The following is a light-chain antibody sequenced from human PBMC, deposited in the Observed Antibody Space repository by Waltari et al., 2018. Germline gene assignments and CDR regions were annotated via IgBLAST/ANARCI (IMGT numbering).Light chain of an antibody. V-gene: IGKV1-12*01. CDR2: DTS. CDR3: QQGGSFPFT. CDR1: QVISSR. J-gene: IGKJ3*01. Sequence: DIQMTQSPSSVSASVGDRVTVICRASQVISSRLAWYQQQPGKAPRLLIYDTSTLQSGVPARFSGSGSGTDFTLTISSLQPEDSATYSCQQGGSFPFTFGPGTKVNI.